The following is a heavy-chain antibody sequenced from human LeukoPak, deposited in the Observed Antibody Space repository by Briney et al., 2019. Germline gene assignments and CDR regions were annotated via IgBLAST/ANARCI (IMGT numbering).Heavy chain of an antibody. CDR2: IIPIFGTA. J-gene: IGHJ6*03. V-gene: IGHV1-69*01. D-gene: IGHD3-3*01. CDR1: GGTFSSYA. Sequence: SVKVSCKAPGGTFSSYAISWVRQAPGQGLEWMGGIIPIFGTANYAQKFQGRVTITADESTSTAYMELSSLRSEDTAVYYCARDSSATTIFGKSYYYYMDVWGKGTTVTVSS. CDR3: ARDSSATTIFGKSYYYYMDV.